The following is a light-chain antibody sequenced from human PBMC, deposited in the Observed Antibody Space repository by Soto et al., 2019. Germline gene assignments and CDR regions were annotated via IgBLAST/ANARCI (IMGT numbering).Light chain of an antibody. CDR3: QHYNNWPPYT. V-gene: IGKV3-15*01. CDR2: GAS. CDR1: QSVSSN. J-gene: IGKJ2*01. Sequence: EIVMTQSPATLSVSPGERATLSCRASQSVSSNLAWYQQEPGQAPRLLIYGASTRATGIPARFSGSGSGTEFTLTISSLQSEDFAVYYCQHYNNWPPYTFGQGT.